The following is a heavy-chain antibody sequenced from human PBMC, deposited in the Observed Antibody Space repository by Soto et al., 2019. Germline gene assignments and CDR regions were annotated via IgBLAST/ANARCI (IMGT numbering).Heavy chain of an antibody. V-gene: IGHV1-24*01. CDR1: GYTLTELS. CDR3: ATSYYYDSSGSRAYGMDV. CDR2: FDPEDGET. Sequence: ASVKVSCTVSGYTLTELSMHWVRQAPGKGLEWMGGFDPEDGETIYAQKFQGRVTMTEDTSTDTAYMELSSLRSEDTAVYYCATSYYYDSSGSRAYGMDVWGQGTTVTVSS. D-gene: IGHD3-22*01. J-gene: IGHJ6*02.